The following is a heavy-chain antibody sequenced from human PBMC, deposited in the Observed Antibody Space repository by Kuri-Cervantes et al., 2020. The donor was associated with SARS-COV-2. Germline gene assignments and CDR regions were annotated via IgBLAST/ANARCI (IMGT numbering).Heavy chain of an antibody. J-gene: IGHJ3*02. Sequence: SVKVSCKASGYTFTSYGISWVRQAPGQGLEWMGRIIPIFGIANYAQKFQGRVTITADKSTSTAYMGLSSLRSEDTAVYYCARRVVVTAILDDAFDIWGQGTMVTVSS. V-gene: IGHV1-69*04. CDR1: GYTFTSYG. D-gene: IGHD2-21*02. CDR2: IIPIFGIA. CDR3: ARRVVVTAILDDAFDI.